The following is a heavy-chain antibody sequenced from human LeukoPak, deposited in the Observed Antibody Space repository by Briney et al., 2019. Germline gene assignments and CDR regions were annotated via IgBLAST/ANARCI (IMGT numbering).Heavy chain of an antibody. CDR3: ARDRMGMDV. CDR2: IYHSGST. CDR1: GYSISSGYY. V-gene: IGHV4-38-2*02. D-gene: IGHD2-8*01. J-gene: IGHJ6*03. Sequence: SETLSLTCTVSGYSISSGYYWGWIRQPPGKGLEWIGSIYHSGSTYYNPSLKSRVTISVDTSKNQFSLKLSSVTAADTAVYYCARDRMGMDVWGKGTTVTISS.